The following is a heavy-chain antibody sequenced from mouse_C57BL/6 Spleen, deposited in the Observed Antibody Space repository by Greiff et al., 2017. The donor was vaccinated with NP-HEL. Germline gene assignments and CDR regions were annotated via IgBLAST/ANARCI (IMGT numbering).Heavy chain of an antibody. CDR2: INPSTGGT. CDR3: ATWVTTSMDY. V-gene: IGHV1-42*01. CDR1: GYSFTGYY. J-gene: IGHJ4*01. D-gene: IGHD2-1*01. Sequence: EVQLQQSGPELVKPGASVKISCKASGYSFTGYYMNWVKQSPEKSLEWIGEINPSTGGTTYNQKFKAKATLTVDKSYSTAYMQLKSLTSEDSVVYYCATWVTTSMDYWGQGTSVTVSS.